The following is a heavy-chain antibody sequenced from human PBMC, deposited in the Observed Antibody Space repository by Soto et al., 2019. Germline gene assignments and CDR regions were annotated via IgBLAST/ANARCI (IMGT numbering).Heavy chain of an antibody. V-gene: IGHV3-33*01. D-gene: IGHD1-26*01. CDR1: GFTFSSYG. J-gene: IGHJ6*02. CDR2: IWYDGSNK. Sequence: QVQLVESGGGVVQPGRSLRLSCAASGFTFSSYGMHWVRQAPGKGLEWVAVIWYDGSNKYYADSVNGRFTISTDNTKKMPELQMNSLRAEDTAVYYCARDEGVDGIEVGYDYYGMYVWDQGTTVTVSS. CDR3: ARDEGVDGIEVGYDYYGMYV.